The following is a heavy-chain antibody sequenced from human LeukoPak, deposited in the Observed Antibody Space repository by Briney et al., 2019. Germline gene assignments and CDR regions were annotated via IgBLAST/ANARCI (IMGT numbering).Heavy chain of an antibody. Sequence: PSETLSLTCAVSGYSISSGYYWGWIRQPPGKGLEWIGSIYHSGSTYYNPSLKSRVTISVDTSKNQFSLKLSSVTAADTAMYYCARDYYDSSGFVRGYYYYYYMDVWGTGTTVTVSS. V-gene: IGHV4-38-2*02. CDR3: ARDYYDSSGFVRGYYYYYYMDV. CDR1: GYSISSGYY. D-gene: IGHD3-22*01. CDR2: IYHSGST. J-gene: IGHJ6*03.